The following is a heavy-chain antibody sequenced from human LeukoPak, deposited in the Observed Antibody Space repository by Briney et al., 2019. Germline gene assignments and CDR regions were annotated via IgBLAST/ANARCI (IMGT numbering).Heavy chain of an antibody. CDR1: GGTFSSYA. CDR3: ARDLEGRFDP. CDR2: IIPILGIA. J-gene: IGHJ5*02. V-gene: IGHV1-69*04. Sequence: GASVKVSCKASGGTFSSYAISWVRQPPGQGLEWMGRIIPILGIANYAQKFQGRVTITADKSTSTAYMELSSLRSEDTAVYYCARDLEGRFDPWGQGTLVTVSS.